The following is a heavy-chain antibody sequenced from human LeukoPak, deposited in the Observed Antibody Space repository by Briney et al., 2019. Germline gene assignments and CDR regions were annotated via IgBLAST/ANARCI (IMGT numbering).Heavy chain of an antibody. Sequence: PGGSLRLSCAASGFTFSSYWMSWVRQAPGKGLEWVANIKQDGSEKYYVDSVKGRFTISRDNAKNSLYLQMNSLRAEDTAVYYCARDWDTAMIYYFDYWGQGTLVTVSS. J-gene: IGHJ4*02. CDR1: GFTFSSYW. D-gene: IGHD5-18*01. V-gene: IGHV3-7*01. CDR3: ARDWDTAMIYYFDY. CDR2: IKQDGSEK.